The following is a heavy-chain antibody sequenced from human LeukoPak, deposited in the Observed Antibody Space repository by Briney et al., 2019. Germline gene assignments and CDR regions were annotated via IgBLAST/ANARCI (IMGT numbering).Heavy chain of an antibody. CDR1: GFTFDDYG. J-gene: IGHJ4*02. CDR2: VSGSGRST. D-gene: IGHD6-6*01. CDR3: AKASSSSVPNTYFDY. V-gene: IGHV3-23*01. Sequence: GGSLRLSCAASGFTFDDYGMSWVRQAPGKALEWVSDVSGSGRSTYYADSVKGHFTISRDNSKNTLYLQMNSLRGEDTAVYYCAKASSSSVPNTYFDYWGQGSLVTVSS.